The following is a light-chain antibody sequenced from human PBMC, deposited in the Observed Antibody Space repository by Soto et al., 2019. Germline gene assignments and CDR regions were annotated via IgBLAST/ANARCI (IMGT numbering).Light chain of an antibody. CDR3: CSYTPAYTWV. Sequence: QSALTQPASVSGSPGQSISISCTGSSSDVGVHNFVSWYQHHPGKAPKVLIYGVTNRPSGVSNRFSGSKSGNTASLTISGLPAEDEADYYRCSYTPAYTWVFGGGTKLTVL. V-gene: IGLV2-14*01. CDR2: GVT. J-gene: IGLJ3*02. CDR1: SSDVGVHNF.